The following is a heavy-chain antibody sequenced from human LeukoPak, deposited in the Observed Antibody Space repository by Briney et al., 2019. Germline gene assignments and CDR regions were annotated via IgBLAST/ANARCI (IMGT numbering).Heavy chain of an antibody. D-gene: IGHD3-10*01. CDR2: INHIGST. Sequence: SETLSLTCAVYGGSFSGYYWSWIRQPPGKGLEWIGEINHIGSTNYNPPLKSRVTISADTSKNQFSLKLTSVTAADTAVYYCARAGWYGSGSYPDYWGQGTPVTVSS. CDR1: GGSFSGYY. J-gene: IGHJ4*02. CDR3: ARAGWYGSGSYPDY. V-gene: IGHV4-34*01.